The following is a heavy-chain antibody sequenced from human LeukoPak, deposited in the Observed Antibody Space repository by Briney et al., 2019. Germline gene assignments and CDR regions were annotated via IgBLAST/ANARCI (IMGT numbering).Heavy chain of an antibody. J-gene: IGHJ3*02. CDR3: ARGPNNAGNYRAFDI. D-gene: IGHD4-11*01. Sequence: SETLSLTCSVSGASISDSYWTWIRQPPGKTLEWIGYIYYTGDNDYNPSLKSRVTISADTSKNHFSLDLTSVTAADTAMFYCARGPNNAGNYRAFDIWGQGTVVTVSS. CDR1: GASISDSY. V-gene: IGHV4-59*12. CDR2: IYYTGDN.